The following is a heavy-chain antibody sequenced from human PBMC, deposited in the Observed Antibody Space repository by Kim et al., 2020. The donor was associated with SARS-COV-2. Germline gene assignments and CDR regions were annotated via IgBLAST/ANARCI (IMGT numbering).Heavy chain of an antibody. CDR2: INHSGST. CDR3: ARGLFRGYYYGSGSYTNPRYYFDY. CDR1: GGSFSGYY. J-gene: IGHJ4*02. Sequence: SETLSLTCAVYGGSFSGYYWSWIRQPPGKGLEWIGEINHSGSTNYNPSLKSRVTISVDTSKNQFSLKLSSVTAADTAVYYCARGLFRGYYYGSGSYTNPRYYFDYWGQGPLVTVSS. D-gene: IGHD3-10*01. V-gene: IGHV4-34*01.